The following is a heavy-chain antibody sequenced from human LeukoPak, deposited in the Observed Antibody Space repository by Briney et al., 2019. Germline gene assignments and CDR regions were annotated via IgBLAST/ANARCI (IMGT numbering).Heavy chain of an antibody. CDR2: IYYSGST. V-gene: IGHV4-59*12. D-gene: IGHD6-19*01. J-gene: IGHJ6*02. Sequence: SETLSLTCTVSGGSISSYYWSWIRQPPGKGLEWIGYIYYSGSTNYNPSLKSRVTVSVDTSKNQFSLKLSSVTAADTAVYYCARDSYRSSSGWYPLRMGFYYGMDVWGQGTTVTVSS. CDR1: GGSISSYY. CDR3: ARDSYRSSSGWYPLRMGFYYGMDV.